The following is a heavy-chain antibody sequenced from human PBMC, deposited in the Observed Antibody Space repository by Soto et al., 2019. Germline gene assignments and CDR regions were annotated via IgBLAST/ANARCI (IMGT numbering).Heavy chain of an antibody. V-gene: IGHV4-4*02. J-gene: IGHJ4*02. CDR1: GGSISPHTW. Sequence: QVQLQESGPGLVKPSGTLSLTCAISGGSISPHTWWRWVRQSPGQGLEWIGQINYGGDSTYNPYLGGRVTISADKSMNQFSLKLTSLTAADTAAYYCVQNGQFCLERWGQGTLVTVSS. D-gene: IGHD2-8*01. CDR3: VQNGQFCLER. CDR2: INYGGDS.